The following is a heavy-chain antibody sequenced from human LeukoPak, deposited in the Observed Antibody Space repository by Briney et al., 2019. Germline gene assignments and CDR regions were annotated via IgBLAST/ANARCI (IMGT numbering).Heavy chain of an antibody. V-gene: IGHV4-59*01. Sequence: PSETLSLTCTVSGGSISAYYWSWIRQPPGKGLEWIGYIHYSGTTNYYPSLKSRVTIALGTSKNQFSLKLNSVTAADTAVYYRARFGTSSSRFFDQWGQGTLVTVSS. D-gene: IGHD6-6*01. CDR2: IHYSGTT. J-gene: IGHJ4*02. CDR3: ARFGTSSSRFFDQ. CDR1: GGSISAYY.